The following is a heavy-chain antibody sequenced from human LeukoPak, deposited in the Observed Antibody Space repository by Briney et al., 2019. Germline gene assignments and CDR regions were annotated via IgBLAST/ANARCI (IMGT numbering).Heavy chain of an antibody. J-gene: IGHJ5*02. Sequence: ASVQDSCKATLYTFTDYYIHWVRQAPGQGLEWMGWIHPNSGVTNSAQKLQGRVTMTRDTSITTVNMELNRLRSDDTAVYYCARGGYYNTSGYHYVQGFDPWGQGTLVTVSS. D-gene: IGHD3-22*01. CDR2: IHPNSGVT. CDR1: LYTFTDYY. CDR3: ARGGYYNTSGYHYVQGFDP. V-gene: IGHV1-2*02.